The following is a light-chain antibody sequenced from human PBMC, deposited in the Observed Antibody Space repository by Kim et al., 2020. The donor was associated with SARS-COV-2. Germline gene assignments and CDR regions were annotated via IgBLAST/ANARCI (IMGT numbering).Light chain of an antibody. CDR3: SSYTSSSTVV. CDR1: SSVVGGYNY. V-gene: IGLV2-14*04. CDR2: DVS. Sequence: GQSNTISCTGTSSVVGGYNYVSWYQQHPGKAPKLMIYDVSKRPSGVSNRFSGSKSGNTASLTISGLQAEDEADYYCSSYTSSSTVVFGGGTQLTVL. J-gene: IGLJ2*01.